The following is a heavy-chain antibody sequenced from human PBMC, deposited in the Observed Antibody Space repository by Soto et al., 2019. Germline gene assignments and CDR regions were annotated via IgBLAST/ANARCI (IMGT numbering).Heavy chain of an antibody. CDR3: ARLVRGAFGYYFDY. V-gene: IGHV4-59*01. D-gene: IGHD3-10*01. Sequence: LVTLCLPCTVAGGSISSYYWRCIRKPPGKGLEWIGYIYYSGSTNYNPSLKSRVTISVDTSKNQFSLKLSSVTAADTAVYYCARLVRGAFGYYFDYWGQGTLVTVSS. CDR1: GGSISSYY. CDR2: IYYSGST. J-gene: IGHJ4*02.